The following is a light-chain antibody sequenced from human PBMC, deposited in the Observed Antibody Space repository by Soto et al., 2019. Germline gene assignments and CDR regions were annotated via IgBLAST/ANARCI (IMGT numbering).Light chain of an antibody. Sequence: LAQPASVSGSPGQSITISCTGSSSDVGHYNFVSWYQQHPTKAPKLMIYEVDKRPSGVPYRFSGSKSANTASLTTSGLQPEDEADYYCSSYTSTNTYVFGTGTKVTVL. J-gene: IGLJ1*01. V-gene: IGLV2-14*01. CDR1: SSDVGHYNF. CDR3: SSYTSTNTYV. CDR2: EVD.